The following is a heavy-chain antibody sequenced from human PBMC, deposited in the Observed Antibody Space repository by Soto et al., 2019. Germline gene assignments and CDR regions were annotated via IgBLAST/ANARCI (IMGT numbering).Heavy chain of an antibody. CDR1: GGSISSSSYY. CDR3: ASPYCSGGSCSKGYGMDV. J-gene: IGHJ6*02. CDR2: IYYSGST. Sequence: SETLSRTCTVSGGSISSSSYYWGWIRQPPRKGLEWIGSIYYSGSTYYNPSLKSRVTISVGTSKNQFSLKLSSVTAADTAVYYCASPYCSGGSCSKGYGMDVWGQGTTVTVSS. V-gene: IGHV4-39*01. D-gene: IGHD2-15*01.